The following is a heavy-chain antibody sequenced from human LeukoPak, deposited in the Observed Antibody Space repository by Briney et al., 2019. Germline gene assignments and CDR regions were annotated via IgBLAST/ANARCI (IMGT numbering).Heavy chain of an antibody. D-gene: IGHD3-16*01. V-gene: IGHV3-23*01. CDR2: LSRAGVTA. J-gene: IGHJ4*02. CDR1: GFTFSRHG. CDR3: AKSIDWGWRTRLDY. Sequence: PGGSLRLSCAAYGFTFSRHGRSWVRQAPGKGLEWVASLSRAGVTAYYADSVQGRFTISRDNSKNTLSLHMSSLRAEDTAVYYCAKSIDWGWRTRLDYWGQGTLVTVSS.